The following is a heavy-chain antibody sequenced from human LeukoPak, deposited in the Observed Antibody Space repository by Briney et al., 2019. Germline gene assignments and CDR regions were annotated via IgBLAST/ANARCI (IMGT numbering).Heavy chain of an antibody. V-gene: IGHV3-66*02. CDR2: IYSGGST. J-gene: IGHJ4*02. Sequence: PGGSLRLSCAASGFTVSSNYVSWVRQAPGKGLEWVSVIYSGGSTYYADSVKGRFTISRDNSKNTLYLQMNSLRAEDTAVYYCARDVRVRKTSYYFDYWGQGTLVTVSS. CDR3: ARDVRVRKTSYYFDY. CDR1: GFTVSSNY. D-gene: IGHD3-10*01.